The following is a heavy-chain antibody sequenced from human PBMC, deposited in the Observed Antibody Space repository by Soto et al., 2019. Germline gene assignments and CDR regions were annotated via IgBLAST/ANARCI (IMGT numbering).Heavy chain of an antibody. CDR2: VYHTGTT. CDR1: GDSIRSSY. J-gene: IGHJ4*02. Sequence: SETLSLTCTVSGDSIRSSYWSWVRQSPGRGLEWIGYVYHTGTTNSNPSLKSRVTISADTSKNLFYLKLISVTPADTAVYFCERHMSGGSRWYEFDSWGPGTLVTVYS. D-gene: IGHD6-13*01. CDR3: ERHMSGGSRWYEFDS. V-gene: IGHV4-59*08.